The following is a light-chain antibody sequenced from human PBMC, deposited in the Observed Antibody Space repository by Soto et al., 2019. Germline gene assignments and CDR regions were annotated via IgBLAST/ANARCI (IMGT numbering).Light chain of an antibody. CDR3: QQRNSYPIT. CDR1: QNIRSR. J-gene: IGKJ5*01. Sequence: DVQMTQSPSTLSAKVGDRVTITCRASQNIRSRLAWFQQEPGKAPKLLIYDASSLESGVPQRFSGSGSGTEFTLTISSLQPEDFATYYCQQRNSYPITFGQGTRLEIK. CDR2: DAS. V-gene: IGKV1-5*01.